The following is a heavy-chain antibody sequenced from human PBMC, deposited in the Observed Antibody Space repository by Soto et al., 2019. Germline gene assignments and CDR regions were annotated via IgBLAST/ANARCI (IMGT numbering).Heavy chain of an antibody. Sequence: QVQLVESGGGVVQPGRSLRLSCAASGFTFSSYGMHWVRQAPGKGLEWVAVIWYDGSNKYYADSVKGRFTISRDNSKNTLYLQMNSLRAEDTAVYYCAREGRTGSGSSWFDPWGQGTLVTVSS. CDR2: IWYDGSNK. CDR3: AREGRTGSGSSWFDP. J-gene: IGHJ5*02. CDR1: GFTFSSYG. D-gene: IGHD3-10*01. V-gene: IGHV3-33*01.